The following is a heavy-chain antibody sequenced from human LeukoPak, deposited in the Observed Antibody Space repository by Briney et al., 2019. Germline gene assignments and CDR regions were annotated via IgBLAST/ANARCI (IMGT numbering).Heavy chain of an antibody. CDR1: GGSFSGYY. CDR3: ASGEMATFDY. V-gene: IGHV4-34*01. J-gene: IGHJ4*02. Sequence: SETPSLTCAVYGGSFSGYYWSWIRQPPGKGLEWIGEINHSGSTNYNPSLKSRVTISVDTSKNQFSLKLSSVTAADTAVYYCASGEMATFDYWGQGTLVTVSS. D-gene: IGHD5-24*01. CDR2: INHSGST.